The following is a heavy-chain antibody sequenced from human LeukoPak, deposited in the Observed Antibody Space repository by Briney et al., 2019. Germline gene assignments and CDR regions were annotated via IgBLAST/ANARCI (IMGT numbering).Heavy chain of an antibody. D-gene: IGHD3-10*01. CDR1: GFTFSSYL. CDR2: IKQDGSEK. Sequence: GGSLRLSCAASGFTFSSYLMSLVRQAPGKGLVWAANIKQDGSEKYYVVSVKGRFPISRDNAKNSLYLQMNSLRAEDTAVYYCARAWWFGELSPFDYWGQGNLGTVSS. V-gene: IGHV3-7*01. CDR3: ARAWWFGELSPFDY. J-gene: IGHJ4*02.